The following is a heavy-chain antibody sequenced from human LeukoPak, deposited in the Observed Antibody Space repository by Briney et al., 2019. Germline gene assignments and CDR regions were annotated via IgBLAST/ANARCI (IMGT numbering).Heavy chain of an antibody. CDR3: ARAAQRCSGGSCYWGY. V-gene: IGHV4-39*07. D-gene: IGHD2-15*01. CDR1: GASITSADYY. Sequence: SETLSLTCTVSGASITSADYYWGWIRQPPGKGLEWIGSIYYSGSTYYNPSLKSRVTISVDTSKNQFSLKLSSVTAADTAVYYCARAAQRCSGGSCYWGYWGQGTLVTVSS. CDR2: IYYSGST. J-gene: IGHJ4*02.